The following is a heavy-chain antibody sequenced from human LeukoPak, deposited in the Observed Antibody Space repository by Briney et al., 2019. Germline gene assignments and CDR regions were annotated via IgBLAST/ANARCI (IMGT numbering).Heavy chain of an antibody. CDR2: IYSGGST. CDR1: GFTVSSNY. V-gene: IGHV3-53*01. J-gene: IGHJ4*02. Sequence: QPGGSLRLSCAASGFTVSSNYMSWVRQAPGKGLEWVSIIYSGGSTYYADSVKGQFTISRDNSKNTLYLQMNSLRAEDTAMYYCARTPQLAYWGQGTLVTVSS. CDR3: ARTPQLAY. D-gene: IGHD3-10*01.